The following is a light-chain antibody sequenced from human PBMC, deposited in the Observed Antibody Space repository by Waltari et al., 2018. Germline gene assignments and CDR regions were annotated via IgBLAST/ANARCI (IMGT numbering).Light chain of an antibody. J-gene: IGKJ1*01. CDR2: DAS. CDR1: QTIRGW. V-gene: IGKV1-5*01. Sequence: DIQMTQSPSMLSASVGDRVTITCRASQTIRGWLAWYQLTPGLAPKLLIYDASIVGGGVPSSFSGSGFGTNFTLTISSLQPDDFATYYCQQYSSFSTFGLGTKV. CDR3: QQYSSFST.